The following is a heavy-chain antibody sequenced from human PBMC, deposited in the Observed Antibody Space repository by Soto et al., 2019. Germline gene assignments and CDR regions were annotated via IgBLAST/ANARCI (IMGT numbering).Heavy chain of an antibody. CDR1: GFTFTTYA. CDR3: AKARCTTSNCYVPDY. J-gene: IGHJ4*02. D-gene: IGHD2-8*01. Sequence: PGGSLRLSCAASGFTFTTYAMSWVRQAPGKGLEWVSAISGSGVSTYYADSVKGRFTISRDNPKKTLYLQMNSLRAEDTAVYYCAKARCTTSNCYVPDYWGQGTLVTVSS. CDR2: ISGSGVST. V-gene: IGHV3-23*01.